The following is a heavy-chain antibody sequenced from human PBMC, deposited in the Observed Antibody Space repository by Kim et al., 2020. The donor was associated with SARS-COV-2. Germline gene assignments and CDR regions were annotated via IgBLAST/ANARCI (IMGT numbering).Heavy chain of an antibody. CDR1: GFNFSSHW. CDR2: INQDGSDK. CDR3: ARDFEREYDLWSGGYVPLAYHYYGMDA. J-gene: IGHJ6*02. Sequence: GGSLRLSCAASGFNFSSHWLSWVRQGPGKGLEWVANINQDGSDKYYADSLKGRFTISRDNAANSLFLQMYNLRAEDTAVYFCARDFEREYDLWSGGYVPLAYHYYGMDAWGQGTTVSVS. V-gene: IGHV3-7*03. D-gene: IGHD3-3*01.